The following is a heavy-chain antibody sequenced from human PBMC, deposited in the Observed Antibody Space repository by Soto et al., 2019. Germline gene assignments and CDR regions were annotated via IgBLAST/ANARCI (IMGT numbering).Heavy chain of an antibody. CDR1: GDSVSRNSAA. D-gene: IGHD3-22*01. CDR2: TYYRSKLSN. Sequence: SQTLSLTCALSGDSVSRNSAAWTWIRQSPSRGLEWLGRTYYRSKLSNHYAVSVKSRITVNPDTSKIQFSLQLNSVTPEDTAVYYCARSVPGGYIDYWGQGTLVTVSS. V-gene: IGHV6-1*01. J-gene: IGHJ4*02. CDR3: ARSVPGGYIDY.